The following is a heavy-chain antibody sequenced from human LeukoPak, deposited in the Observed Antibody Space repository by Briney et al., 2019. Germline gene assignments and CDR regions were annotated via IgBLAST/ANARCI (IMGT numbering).Heavy chain of an antibody. J-gene: IGHJ6*03. CDR2: ISSSGSTI. CDR1: GFTFSSYE. CDR3: ASDVFPYYYYYMDV. Sequence: GGSLRLSCAASGFTFSSYEMNWVRQAPGKGLEWVSYISSSGSTIYYADSVKGRFTISRDNAKNSPYLQMNSLRAEDTAVYYCASDVFPYYYYYMDVWGKGTTVTVSS. V-gene: IGHV3-48*03.